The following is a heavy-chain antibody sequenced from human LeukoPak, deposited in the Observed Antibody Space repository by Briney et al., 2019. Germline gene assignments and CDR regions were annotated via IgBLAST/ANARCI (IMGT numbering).Heavy chain of an antibody. D-gene: IGHD6-19*01. Sequence: PSETLSLTCTVSGGSISSSSYYWGWIRQPPGKGLEWIGSIYYSGSTYYNPSLKSRVTISVDTSKNQFSLKLSSVTAADTAVYYCARDLGSVALFDPWGQGTLVTVSS. CDR2: IYYSGST. V-gene: IGHV4-39*07. J-gene: IGHJ5*02. CDR1: GGSISSSSYY. CDR3: ARDLGSVALFDP.